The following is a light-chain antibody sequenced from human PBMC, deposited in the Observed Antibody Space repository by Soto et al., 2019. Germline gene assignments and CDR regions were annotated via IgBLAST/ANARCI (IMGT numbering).Light chain of an antibody. V-gene: IGKV1-5*01. J-gene: IGKJ5*01. Sequence: DIQMTQSPSTLSASVGDRVTITCRASQTISTWLAWYQHTPGKAPNLLIYDASTLMSGVPSRFSGSGSGTEFTLTISSLQPEDSATYYCLQHNSYPQTFGQGTRLEIK. CDR1: QTISTW. CDR2: DAS. CDR3: LQHNSYPQT.